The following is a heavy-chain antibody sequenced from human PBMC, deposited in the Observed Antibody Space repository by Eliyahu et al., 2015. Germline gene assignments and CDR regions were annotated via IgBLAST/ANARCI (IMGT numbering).Heavy chain of an antibody. Sequence: QVQLVESGGALVKPGGSLRLSCAAXGFIFSDYYMTWVRQAPGKGLEWLSYISITGITTYYADSVKGRFTISRDNAKNSLYLQMDSLRAEDTAVYYCARGDYYFDSWGQGTLVTVSS. V-gene: IGHV3-11*01. J-gene: IGHJ4*02. CDR3: ARGDYYFDS. CDR1: GFIFSDYY. CDR2: ISITGITT.